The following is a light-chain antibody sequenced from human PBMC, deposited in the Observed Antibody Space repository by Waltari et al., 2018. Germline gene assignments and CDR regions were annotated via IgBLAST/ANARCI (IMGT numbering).Light chain of an antibody. CDR1: SSDIGDNY. CDR2: END. J-gene: IGLJ3*02. CDR3: ATWDSSLRAEV. Sequence: QSVLTQPPSVSAAPGQRVTISCSGSSSDIGDNYVSWYQQRPGTAPKLLVYENDNRPPEIPDRFSASKSGTSATLAITGLQTGDEADYYCATWDSSLRAEVFGGGTKLTVL. V-gene: IGLV1-51*02.